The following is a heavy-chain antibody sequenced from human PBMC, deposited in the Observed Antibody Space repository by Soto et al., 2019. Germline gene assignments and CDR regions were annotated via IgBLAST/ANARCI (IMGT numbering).Heavy chain of an antibody. D-gene: IGHD3-10*01. CDR1: GYTFTGYY. Sequence: KVSCKASGYTFTGYYMHWVRQAPGQGLDCLGCFNPISGGTNYAHKFQGWVTMTRDTSISTAYMELSRLSSDDTAVFYCARDLITMVRGDYYYYGMDVWGQGTTVTVSS. J-gene: IGHJ6*02. V-gene: IGHV1-2*04. CDR2: FNPISGGT. CDR3: ARDLITMVRGDYYYYGMDV.